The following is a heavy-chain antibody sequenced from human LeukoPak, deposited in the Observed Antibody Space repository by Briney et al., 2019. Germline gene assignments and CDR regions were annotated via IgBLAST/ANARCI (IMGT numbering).Heavy chain of an antibody. J-gene: IGHJ6*03. D-gene: IGHD3-10*01. CDR3: ARDRGSYGSGSYYNSVYYYMDV. Sequence: VASVKVSCKASGGTFSSYAISWVRQAPGQGLEWMGGIIPIFGTANYAQKFQGRVTITTDESTSTAYMELSSLRSEDTAVYYCARDRGSYGSGSYYNSVYYYMDVWGKGTTVTVSS. CDR1: GGTFSSYA. V-gene: IGHV1-69*05. CDR2: IIPIFGTA.